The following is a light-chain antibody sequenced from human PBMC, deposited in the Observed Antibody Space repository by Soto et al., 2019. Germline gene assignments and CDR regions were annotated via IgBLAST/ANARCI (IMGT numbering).Light chain of an antibody. J-gene: IGKJ5*01. CDR3: QQYGSSPIT. CDR2: GAS. CDR1: QSVSNNY. V-gene: IGKV3-20*01. Sequence: EIVLTQSPGTLSLSPGERATLSCGASQSVSNNYLAWYQQKPGQAPRLLIYGASSRATGIPDRFSGSGSGTDFTLTISSLEPEDFAVYYCQQYGSSPITFGQGTRLEIK.